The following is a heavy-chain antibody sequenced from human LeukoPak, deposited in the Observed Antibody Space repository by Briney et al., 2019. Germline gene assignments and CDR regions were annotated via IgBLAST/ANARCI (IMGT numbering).Heavy chain of an antibody. CDR1: GGTFSSYT. D-gene: IGHD5/OR15-5a*01. V-gene: IGHV1-69*04. Sequence: SVKVSCKASGGTFSSYTFSWVRQAPGQGLEWMGRVIPILDIATYAQKFKGRVTITADKSTSTAYMDLSSLTSEDTAVYYCAREPGADLSTFRGDAFDIWGQGTMVTVSS. CDR2: VIPILDIA. J-gene: IGHJ3*02. CDR3: AREPGADLSTFRGDAFDI.